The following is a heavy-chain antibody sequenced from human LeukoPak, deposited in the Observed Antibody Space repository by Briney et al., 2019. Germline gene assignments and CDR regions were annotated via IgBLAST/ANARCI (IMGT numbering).Heavy chain of an antibody. CDR3: ARVLRWNYVEDAFDI. J-gene: IGHJ3*02. V-gene: IGHV1-2*02. D-gene: IGHD1-7*01. CDR2: ITPNSGGT. Sequence: ASVKVSCRASGYPFSSYDINWVRQAPGQGLEWMGWITPNSGGTKYGQKFQGRVTMTRDTSISTAYMELSSLRSDDTAVYYCARVLRWNYVEDAFDIWGQGTMVTVSS. CDR1: GYPFSSYD.